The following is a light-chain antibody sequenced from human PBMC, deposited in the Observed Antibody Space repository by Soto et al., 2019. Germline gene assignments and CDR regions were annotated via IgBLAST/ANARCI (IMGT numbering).Light chain of an antibody. J-gene: IGKJ1*01. CDR1: QSVTSSY. V-gene: IGKV3-20*01. CDR3: QQYGSSPST. Sequence: EIVLTQSPGTLSLSPGERATLSCRASQSVTSSYLVWYQQKPGQAPRLLIYGASSRVTGIPDRFSGSGSGTDFTLTISRLEPEDFAVYYCQQYGSSPSTFGRGTKVDIK. CDR2: GAS.